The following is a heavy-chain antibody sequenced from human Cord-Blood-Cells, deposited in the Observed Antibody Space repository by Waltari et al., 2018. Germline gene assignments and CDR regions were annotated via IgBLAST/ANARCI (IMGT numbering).Heavy chain of an antibody. Sequence: QVQLQQWGAGLLKPSETLSLTCAVYGGSFSGYYWSWIRQPTGKGLEWIGEINHSGSTNYNPSLKSRVTISVDTSKNQFSLKLSSVTAADTAVYYCARLPISGSYDYWGQGTLVTVSS. CDR3: ARLPISGSYDY. D-gene: IGHD1-26*01. CDR1: GGSFSGYY. CDR2: INHSGST. V-gene: IGHV4-34*01. J-gene: IGHJ4*02.